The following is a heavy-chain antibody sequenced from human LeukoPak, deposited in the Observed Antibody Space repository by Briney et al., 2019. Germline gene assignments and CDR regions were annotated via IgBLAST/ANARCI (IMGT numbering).Heavy chain of an antibody. D-gene: IGHD6-19*01. J-gene: IGHJ6*03. CDR3: ARGAVYYMDI. CDR1: GFPISTNG. CDR2: IVGGDGGT. V-gene: IGHV3-23*01. Sequence: PGGSLRLSYAATGFPISTNGMTWVRQAPGKGLEWVSGIVGGDGGTYYADSVKGRFIISRDNSKNTLYVQMNSLRAEDTAVYYCARGAVYYMDIWGKGTTVTISS.